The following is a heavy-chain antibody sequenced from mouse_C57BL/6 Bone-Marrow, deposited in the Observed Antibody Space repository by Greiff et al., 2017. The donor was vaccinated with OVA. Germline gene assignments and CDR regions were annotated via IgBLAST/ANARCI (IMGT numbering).Heavy chain of an antibody. CDR3: ASRRQLRLRYYAMDY. V-gene: IGHV1-7*01. CDR2: INPSSGYT. J-gene: IGHJ4*01. Sequence: QVQLQQSGAELAKPGASVKLSCKASGYTFTSYWMHWVKQRPGQGLEWIGYINPSSGYTKYNQKFKDKATLTADKSSSTAYMPLSSLTYEDSAVYDCASRRQLRLRYYAMDYWGQGTSVTVAS. CDR1: GYTFTSYW. D-gene: IGHD3-2*02.